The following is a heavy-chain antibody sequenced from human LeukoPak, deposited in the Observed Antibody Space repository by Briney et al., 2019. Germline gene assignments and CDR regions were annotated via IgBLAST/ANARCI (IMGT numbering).Heavy chain of an antibody. CDR2: TSSSGSII. J-gene: IGHJ4*02. CDR1: GFTFSDYY. Sequence: GGSLRLSCAASGFTFSDYYMTWIRHAPGKGREWVSYTSSSGSIIYYADSVKGRFIISRDNAKNSLYLQMNSLRAEDTAVYFCARVGYDSSGRFDYWGQGTLGTVSS. D-gene: IGHD3-22*01. CDR3: ARVGYDSSGRFDY. V-gene: IGHV3-11*04.